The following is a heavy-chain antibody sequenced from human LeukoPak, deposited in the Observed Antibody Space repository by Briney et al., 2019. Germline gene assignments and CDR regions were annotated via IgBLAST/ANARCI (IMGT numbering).Heavy chain of an antibody. V-gene: IGHV7-4-1*01. CDR1: GYTFTSYA. D-gene: IGHD3-10*01. CDR2: INTNTGNS. Sequence: ASVKVSCKASGYTFTSYAMNWVRQAPGQGLEWMGWINTNTGNSTYAQGFTGRFVFSLDTSVSTAYLQICSLKAEDTAVYYCAMGSMVRGVIGFDPWGQGTLVTVSS. J-gene: IGHJ5*02. CDR3: AMGSMVRGVIGFDP.